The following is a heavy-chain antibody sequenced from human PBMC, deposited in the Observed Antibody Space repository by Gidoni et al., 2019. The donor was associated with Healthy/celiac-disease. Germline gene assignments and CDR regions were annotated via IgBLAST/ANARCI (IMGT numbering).Heavy chain of an antibody. D-gene: IGHD3-16*02. Sequence: QVQREQSGSELKKPGATVKVSCTASGYTVTSNAMNWVRQAPGQGLEWMGWINTTPGNPTYAQCFTGRFVFSLDTSVSTAYLQIRILQAEDTAVYYCARPRDRRIEYYYYMDVLGKGTTATVSS. V-gene: IGHV7-4-1*01. CDR1: GYTVTSNA. CDR3: ARPRDRRIEYYYYMDV. J-gene: IGHJ6*03. CDR2: INTTPGNP.